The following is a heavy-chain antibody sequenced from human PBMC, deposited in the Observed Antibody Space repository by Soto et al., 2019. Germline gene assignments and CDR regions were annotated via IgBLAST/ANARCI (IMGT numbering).Heavy chain of an antibody. CDR2: ISAYNGNT. D-gene: IGHD5-18*01. CDR3: AGDDVDTVPHYYYYYGMDV. J-gene: IGHJ6*02. CDR1: GYTFTSYG. V-gene: IGHV1-18*01. Sequence: GASVKVSCKASGYTFTSYGISWVRQAPGQGLEWMGWISAYNGNTNYAQKLQGRVTMTTDTSTSTAYMELRSLRSDDTAVYYCAGDDVDTVPHYYYYYGMDVWGQGTTVTVSS.